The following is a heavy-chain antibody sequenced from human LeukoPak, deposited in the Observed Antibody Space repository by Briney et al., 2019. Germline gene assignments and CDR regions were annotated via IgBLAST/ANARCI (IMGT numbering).Heavy chain of an antibody. CDR3: ARDKTCSSTSCYLTNLDY. CDR1: GGTFSSYA. Sequence: ASVKVSCEASGGTFSSYAISWVRQAPGQGLEWMGGIIPIFGTANYAQKFQGRVTITADESTSTAYMELSSLRSEDTAVYYCARDKTCSSTSCYLTNLDYWGQGTLVTVSS. J-gene: IGHJ4*02. D-gene: IGHD2-2*01. CDR2: IIPIFGTA. V-gene: IGHV1-69*01.